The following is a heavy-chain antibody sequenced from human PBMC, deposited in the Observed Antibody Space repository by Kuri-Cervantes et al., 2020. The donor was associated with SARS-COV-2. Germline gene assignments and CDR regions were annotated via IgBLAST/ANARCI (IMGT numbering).Heavy chain of an antibody. CDR1: GCTFTSYS. J-gene: IGHJ4*02. CDR2: INPSGGST. CDR3: ARSGYDYYDSSGYDHLDY. Sequence: ASVKVSCKASGCTFTSYSMHWVRQAPGQGLEWMGIINPSGGSTSYAQKFQGRVTMTRDTSTSTVYMELSSLRSEDTAVYYCARSGYDYYDSSGYDHLDYWGQGTLVTVSS. V-gene: IGHV1-46*01. D-gene: IGHD3-22*01.